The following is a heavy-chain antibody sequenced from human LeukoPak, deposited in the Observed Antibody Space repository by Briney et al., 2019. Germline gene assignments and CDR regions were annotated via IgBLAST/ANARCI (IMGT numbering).Heavy chain of an antibody. CDR3: AKDLESSGWYKSYYYYMDV. CDR2: ISYDGSNK. D-gene: IGHD6-19*01. V-gene: IGHV3-30*04. J-gene: IGHJ6*03. CDR1: GFTFSSYA. Sequence: GGSLRLSCAASGFTFSSYAMHWVRQAPGKGLEWVAVISYDGSNKYYADSVKGRFTISRDNSKNTLYLQMNSLRAEDTAVYYCAKDLESSGWYKSYYYYMDVWGKGTTVTVSS.